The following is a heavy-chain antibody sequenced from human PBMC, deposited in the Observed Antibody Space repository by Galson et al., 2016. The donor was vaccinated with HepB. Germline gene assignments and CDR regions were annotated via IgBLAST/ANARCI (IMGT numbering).Heavy chain of an antibody. D-gene: IGHD5-18*01. CDR1: GFIFSDYY. CDR3: GRAQWIPARRAAYFDY. CDR2: IDSSRTIT. Sequence: SLRLSCAASGFIFSDYYMSWVRQPPGKGLEYIAYIDSSRTITYYADSVKGRFTISRDNARNSLFLQMNSLRPDDTAVYYCGRAQWIPARRAAYFDYWGQGILVTVSS. J-gene: IGHJ4*02. V-gene: IGHV3-11*04.